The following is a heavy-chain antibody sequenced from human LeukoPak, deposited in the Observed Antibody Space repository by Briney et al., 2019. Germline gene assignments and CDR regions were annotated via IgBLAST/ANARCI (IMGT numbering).Heavy chain of an antibody. CDR3: AKESYYGDYGYFDY. D-gene: IGHD4-17*01. Sequence: GGSLRLSCAASGFTFSSYGMHWVRQAPGKGLEWVAVISYDGSNKHYADSVKGRFTISRDNSKNTLYLQMNSLRAEDTAVYYCAKESYYGDYGYFDYWGQGTLVTVSS. CDR1: GFTFSSYG. J-gene: IGHJ4*02. CDR2: ISYDGSNK. V-gene: IGHV3-30*18.